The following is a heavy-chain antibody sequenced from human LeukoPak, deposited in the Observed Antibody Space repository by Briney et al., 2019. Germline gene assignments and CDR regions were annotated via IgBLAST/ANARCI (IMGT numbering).Heavy chain of an antibody. Sequence: ASVKVSCKASGGTFISYTISWVRQAPGQGLEWMGRIIPILGIANYAQKFQGRVTITADKSTSTAYMELSSLRSEDTAVYYCARAAAYCGGDCYSGSLNYYGMDVWGQGTTVTVSS. CDR1: GGTFISYT. J-gene: IGHJ6*02. V-gene: IGHV1-69*02. CDR3: ARAAAYCGGDCYSGSLNYYGMDV. CDR2: IIPILGIA. D-gene: IGHD2-21*02.